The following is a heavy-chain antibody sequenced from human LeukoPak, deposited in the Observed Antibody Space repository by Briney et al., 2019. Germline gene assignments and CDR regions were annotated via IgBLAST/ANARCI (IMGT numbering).Heavy chain of an antibody. CDR1: GGTFSSYA. J-gene: IGHJ6*03. V-gene: IGHV1-69*05. Sequence: SVKVSCKASGGTFSSYAISWVRQAPGQGLEWMGGIIPIFGTANYAQKFQGRVTITTDESTSTAYMELSSLRSEDTAVYYCARGNCSSTSGYGYYYYYYMDVWGKGTTVTVSS. CDR2: IIPIFGTA. CDR3: ARGNCSSTSGYGYYYYYYMDV. D-gene: IGHD2-2*01.